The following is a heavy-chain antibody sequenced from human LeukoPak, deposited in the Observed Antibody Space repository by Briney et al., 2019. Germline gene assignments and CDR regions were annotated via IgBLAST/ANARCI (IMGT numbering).Heavy chain of an antibody. Sequence: EASVKVSCKASGYTFTSYGISWVRQAPGQGLEWMGWISAYNGNTNYAQKLQGRVTMATDTSTSTAYMELRSLRSDDTAVYYCARDHRSSLHPFDYYYGMDVWGQGTTVTVSS. J-gene: IGHJ6*02. CDR2: ISAYNGNT. V-gene: IGHV1-18*01. CDR3: ARDHRSSLHPFDYYYGMDV. CDR1: GYTFTSYG. D-gene: IGHD6-13*01.